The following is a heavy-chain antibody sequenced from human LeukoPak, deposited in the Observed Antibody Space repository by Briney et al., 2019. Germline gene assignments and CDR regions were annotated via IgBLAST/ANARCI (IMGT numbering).Heavy chain of an antibody. Sequence: ASVKVSCKASENTFSTYYIYWVRQAPGQGLEWMGWINPNSGGTNYAQKFQGRVTMTRDTSISTAYMELSRLKSDDTAVYYCARVSSSNWYTPYFDCWGQGTLVTVSS. J-gene: IGHJ4*02. CDR1: ENTFSTYY. D-gene: IGHD6-13*01. CDR3: ARVSSSNWYTPYFDC. CDR2: INPNSGGT. V-gene: IGHV1-2*02.